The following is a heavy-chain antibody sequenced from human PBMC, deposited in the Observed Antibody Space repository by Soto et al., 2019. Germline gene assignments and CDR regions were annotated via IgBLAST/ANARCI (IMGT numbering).Heavy chain of an antibody. CDR1: GYTFTSYG. CDR3: ARSYYYDSSGYYTHYYYYYGMDV. V-gene: IGHV1-69*13. Sequence: GASVKVSCKASGYTFTSYGISWVRQAPGQGLEWMGGIIPIFGTANYAQKFQGRVTITADESTSTAYMELSSLRSEDTAVYYCARSYYYDSSGYYTHYYYYYGMDVWGQGTTVTVSS. D-gene: IGHD3-22*01. J-gene: IGHJ6*02. CDR2: IIPIFGTA.